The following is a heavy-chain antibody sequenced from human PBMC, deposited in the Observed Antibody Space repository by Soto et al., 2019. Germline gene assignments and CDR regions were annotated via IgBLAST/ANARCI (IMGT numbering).Heavy chain of an antibody. J-gene: IGHJ4*02. CDR3: ARGKGALGGALWGF. V-gene: IGHV1-3*04. Sequence: ASVTVSCKASVFNFTKCPIRWLRQAPGERLEWLGWINTNTGNTRYSEKFQGRVTISRDTSATTAYMELRSLTTEDTAVYYCARGKGALGGALWGFWGQGTLVTVSS. D-gene: IGHD1-26*01. CDR1: VFNFTKCP. CDR2: INTNTGNT.